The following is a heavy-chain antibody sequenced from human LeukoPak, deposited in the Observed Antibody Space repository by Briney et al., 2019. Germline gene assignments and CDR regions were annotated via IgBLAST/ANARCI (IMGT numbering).Heavy chain of an antibody. CDR1: GGTFSSYA. J-gene: IGHJ4*02. CDR3: ARGTYYYDSSGCDY. D-gene: IGHD3-22*01. Sequence: GASVKVSCKASGGTFSSYAISWVRQAPGQGLEWMGGIIPIFGTANYAQKFRGRVTITTDESTSTAYMELSSLRSEDTAVYYCARGTYYYDSSGCDYWGQGTLVTVSS. V-gene: IGHV1-69*05. CDR2: IIPIFGTA.